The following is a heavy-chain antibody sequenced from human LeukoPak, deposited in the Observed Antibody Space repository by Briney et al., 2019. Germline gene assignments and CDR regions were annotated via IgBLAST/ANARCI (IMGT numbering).Heavy chain of an antibody. CDR1: GFTFSTYW. J-gene: IGHJ4*02. V-gene: IGHV3-74*01. Sequence: GGSLRLSCAASGFTFSTYWMHWVRQAPGKGLVWVSRLNTDGTTNYADSVEGRFTISRDNAKNTLYLQMNSLRAEDTAVYYCARAAVGAASGPDYWGQGTLVTVSS. CDR3: ARAAVGAASGPDY. CDR2: LNTDGTT. D-gene: IGHD6-13*01.